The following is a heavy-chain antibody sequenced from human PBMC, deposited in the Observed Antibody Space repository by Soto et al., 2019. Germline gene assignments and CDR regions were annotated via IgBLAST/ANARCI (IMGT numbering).Heavy chain of an antibody. V-gene: IGHV3-9*01. CDR3: AKDNDLDRDGPFDY. CDR2: ISWNSGDI. Sequence: EVQLVESGGGSVQPGRSLRLSCAASGFSFDDYDMHWVRQGPGKGLEWVSGISWNSGDIYYADSVKGRFTIYRDNAKRSLYLQMNSRRTEDTALYYCAKDNDLDRDGPFDYWGQGILVTVSS. D-gene: IGHD2-2*03. CDR1: GFSFDDYD. J-gene: IGHJ4*02.